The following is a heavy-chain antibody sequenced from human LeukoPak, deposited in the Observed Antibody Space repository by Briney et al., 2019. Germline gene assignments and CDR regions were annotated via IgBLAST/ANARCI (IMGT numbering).Heavy chain of an antibody. J-gene: IGHJ3*02. Sequence: SVKVSCKASGATFGSHSISWVRQAPGQGLEWMGGIVPMFGTDVYAQRFQGRVTVTADESTTTAYMELISLTSEDAAMYYCARDLLSVDNYDALDIWGQGTMVTVSS. CDR1: GATFGSHS. V-gene: IGHV1-69*13. CDR3: ARDLLSVDNYDALDI. CDR2: IVPMFGTD. D-gene: IGHD5-12*01.